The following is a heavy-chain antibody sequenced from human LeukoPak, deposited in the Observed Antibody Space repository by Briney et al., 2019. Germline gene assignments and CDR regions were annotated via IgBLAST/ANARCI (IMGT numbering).Heavy chain of an antibody. J-gene: IGHJ4*02. D-gene: IGHD3-3*01. Sequence: WSLRLSCAASGFTFSSYAMSWVRQAPGKGLVWVSRINSDGSSTSYADSVKGRFTISRDNAKNTLYLQMNSLRAEDTAVYYCARSYDFWSGYYIDYWGQGTLVTVSS. CDR2: INSDGSST. CDR3: ARSYDFWSGYYIDY. CDR1: GFTFSSYA. V-gene: IGHV3-74*01.